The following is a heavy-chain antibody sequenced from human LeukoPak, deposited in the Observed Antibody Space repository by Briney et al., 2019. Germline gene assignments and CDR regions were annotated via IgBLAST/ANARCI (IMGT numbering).Heavy chain of an antibody. CDR3: AKDTGGSYTGNSYFDY. D-gene: IGHD1-26*01. CDR2: ISWNSGSI. J-gene: IGHJ4*02. CDR1: GFTFDDYA. V-gene: IGHV3-9*03. Sequence: PGGSLRLSCAASGFTFDDYAMHWVRQAPGKGLEWVPGISWNSGSIGYADSVKGRFTISRDNAKNSLYLQMNSLRAEDMALYYCAKDTGGSYTGNSYFDYWGQGTLVTASS.